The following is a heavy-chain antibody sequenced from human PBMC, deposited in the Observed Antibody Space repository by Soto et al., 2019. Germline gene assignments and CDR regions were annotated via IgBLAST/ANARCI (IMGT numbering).Heavy chain of an antibody. CDR1: GFTFDDYA. Sequence: EVQLVESGGGLVQPGRSLRLSCAASGFTFDDYAMHWVRQAPGKGLEWVSGISWNSGSIGYADSVKGRFTISRDNAKNSLYLQMNSLRAEDTALYYCAKAKGGGYPYDDASDRWGQGKMVTVSS. V-gene: IGHV3-9*01. CDR2: ISWNSGSI. CDR3: AKAKGGGYPYDDASDR. D-gene: IGHD3-16*01. J-gene: IGHJ3*02.